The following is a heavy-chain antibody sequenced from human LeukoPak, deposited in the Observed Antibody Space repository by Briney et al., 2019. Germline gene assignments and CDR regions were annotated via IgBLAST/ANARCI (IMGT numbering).Heavy chain of an antibody. CDR1: GFTFSSYA. Sequence: PGGSLRLSCVASGFTFSSYAMSWVRQAPGKGLEWVSAISGSGGSTYYADSVKGRFTISRDNSKNTLYLQMNSLRAEDTAVYYCAKVWGHYGSGKPFDYWGQGTLVTVSS. CDR3: AKVWGHYGSGKPFDY. CDR2: ISGSGGST. V-gene: IGHV3-23*01. D-gene: IGHD3-10*01. J-gene: IGHJ4*02.